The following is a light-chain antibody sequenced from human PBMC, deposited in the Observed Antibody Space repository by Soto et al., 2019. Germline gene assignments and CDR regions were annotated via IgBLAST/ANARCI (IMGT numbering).Light chain of an antibody. V-gene: IGKV3-11*01. Sequence: EIVLTQSPAILSLSPGERAALSCRASQSIKTYLAWYQHRPGQAPRLLIYDASKRASGIPARFSGSGSGTDFTLTISSLEPEDFALYYCQQRSEWPLTFGGGTKVEIK. CDR2: DAS. CDR1: QSIKTY. J-gene: IGKJ4*01. CDR3: QQRSEWPLT.